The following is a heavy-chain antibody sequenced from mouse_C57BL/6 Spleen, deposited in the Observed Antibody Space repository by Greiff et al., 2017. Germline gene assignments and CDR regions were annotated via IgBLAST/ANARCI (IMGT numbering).Heavy chain of an antibody. Sequence: QVQLQQSGPELVKPGASVKISCKASGYAFSSSWMNWVKQRPGKGLEWIGRIYPGDGDTNYNGKFKGKATLTADKSSSTAYMQLSSLTSEDSAVYVCVYYDYEGGFDYWGQGTTLTVSS. CDR2: IYPGDGDT. CDR1: GYAFSSSW. CDR3: VYYDYEGGFDY. V-gene: IGHV1-82*01. D-gene: IGHD2-4*01. J-gene: IGHJ2*01.